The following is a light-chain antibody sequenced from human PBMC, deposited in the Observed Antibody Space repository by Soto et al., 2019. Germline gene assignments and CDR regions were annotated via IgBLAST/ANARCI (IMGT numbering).Light chain of an antibody. J-gene: IGLJ1*01. Sequence: QSVLTQPPSASGSPGQSVTISCTGTSSDIGGYNYVSWYQQHPGKAPKLMIYEVSKRPSGVPDRFSGSKSGNTASLNVSGLQAEDEADYYCSSYAGSNTYVFGTGTKLTAL. V-gene: IGLV2-8*01. CDR1: SSDIGGYNY. CDR2: EVS. CDR3: SSYAGSNTYV.